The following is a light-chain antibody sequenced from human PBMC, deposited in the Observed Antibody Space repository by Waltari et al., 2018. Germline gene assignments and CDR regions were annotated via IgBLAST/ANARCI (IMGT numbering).Light chain of an antibody. V-gene: IGLV8-61*01. Sequence: QTVVTQEPSFSVSPGGTVTLTCGLSSGSVSTSQYPSWYQQTPGQAPRTLIYRTNTRSSGVPDRFSGSILGNKAALTITGAQADDESDYYCALYMDSGISLFGGGTKLTVL. CDR1: SGSVSTSQY. CDR2: RTN. CDR3: ALYMDSGISL. J-gene: IGLJ3*02.